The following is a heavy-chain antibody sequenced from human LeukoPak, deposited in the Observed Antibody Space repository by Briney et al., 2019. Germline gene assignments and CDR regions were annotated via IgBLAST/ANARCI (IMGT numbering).Heavy chain of an antibody. CDR1: GFTFSSYS. CDR2: ISSSSSYI. CDR3: ARDQSIAAAGTDY. D-gene: IGHD6-13*01. J-gene: IGHJ4*02. Sequence: GGSLRLSCAASGFTFSSYSMNWVRQAPGKGLEWVSSISSSSSYIYYADSVKGRFTISRDNAENSLYLQMNSLRAEDTAVYYCARDQSIAAAGTDYWGQGTLVTVSS. V-gene: IGHV3-21*04.